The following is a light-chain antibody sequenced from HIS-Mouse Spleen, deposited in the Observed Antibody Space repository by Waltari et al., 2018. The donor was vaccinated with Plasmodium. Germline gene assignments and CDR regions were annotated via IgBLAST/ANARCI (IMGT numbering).Light chain of an antibody. J-gene: IGLJ2*01. CDR1: SGSVSTSYY. V-gene: IGLV8-61*01. Sequence: QTVVTQEPSFSVSPGGTVTLTCGLSSGSVSTSYYPSWYQQTPGQAPRPLIYSTNTRSSGVPDRFSGSILGNKASLTSSVAQADDESDYYCVLYMGSGIWVFGGGTKLTVL. CDR2: STN. CDR3: VLYMGSGIWV.